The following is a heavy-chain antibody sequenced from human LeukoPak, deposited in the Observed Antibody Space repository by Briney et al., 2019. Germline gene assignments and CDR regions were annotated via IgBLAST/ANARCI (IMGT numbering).Heavy chain of an antibody. V-gene: IGHV4-59*01. CDR2: VFYTGST. CDR1: GGSISGNY. Sequence: SETLSLTCTVSGGSISGNYWTWIQQPPGKGLDYIGHVFYTGSTNYSPSLKSRVTISIDTSKSHFSLKLTSVTAADTAVYYCARAVAVAGTFKFDFWGQGTLVTVSS. D-gene: IGHD6-19*01. J-gene: IGHJ4*02. CDR3: ARAVAVAGTFKFDF.